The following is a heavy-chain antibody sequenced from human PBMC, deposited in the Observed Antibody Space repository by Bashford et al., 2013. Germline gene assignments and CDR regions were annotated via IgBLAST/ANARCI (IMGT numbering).Heavy chain of an antibody. CDR1: GGTFSSYA. Sequence: SVKVSCKASGGTFSSYAISWVRQAPGQGLEWMGGIIPIFGTANYAQKFQGRVTITADESTSTAYMELSSLRSEDTAVYYCARVGYDTTGYYSQGWLDPWGQGALVTVSS. J-gene: IGHJ5*02. D-gene: IGHD3-22*01. V-gene: IGHV1-69*13. CDR3: ARVGYDTTGYYSQGWLDP. CDR2: IIPIFGTA.